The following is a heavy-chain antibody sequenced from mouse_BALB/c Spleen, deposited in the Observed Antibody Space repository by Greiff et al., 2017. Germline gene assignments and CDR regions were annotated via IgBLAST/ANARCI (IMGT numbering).Heavy chain of an antibody. J-gene: IGHJ4*01. Sequence: EVQRVESGPELVKPGASVKMSCKASGYTFTSYVMHWVKQKPGQGLEWIGYINPYNDGTKYNEKFKGKATLTSDKSSSTAYMELSSLTSEDSAVYYCARYGGLWRLGFDYYAMDYWGQGTSVTVSS. D-gene: IGHD1-1*02. CDR3: ARYGGLWRLGFDYYAMDY. CDR1: GYTFTSYV. V-gene: IGHV1-14*01. CDR2: INPYNDGT.